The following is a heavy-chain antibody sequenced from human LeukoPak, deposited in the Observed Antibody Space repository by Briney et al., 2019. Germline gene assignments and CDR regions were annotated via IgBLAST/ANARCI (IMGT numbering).Heavy chain of an antibody. D-gene: IGHD3-22*01. V-gene: IGHV3-11*06. CDR2: ISSSSNYK. J-gene: IGHJ1*01. CDR1: GFTFSDYY. Sequence: GGSLRLSCAASGFTFSDYYMSWIRQAPGKGLEWISYISSSSNYKNYADSVQGRFTISRDNAKSSLYLQMNGMRAVDTAVYYCARHGLYDSTAYWTFQHWGQGTLVTVSS. CDR3: ARHGLYDSTAYWTFQH.